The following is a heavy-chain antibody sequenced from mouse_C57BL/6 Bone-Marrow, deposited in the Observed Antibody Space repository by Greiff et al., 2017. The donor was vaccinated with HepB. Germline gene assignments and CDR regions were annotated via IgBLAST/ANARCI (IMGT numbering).Heavy chain of an antibody. Sequence: QVQLKQSGPGLVQPSQSLSITCTVSGFSLTSYGVHWVRQSPGKGLEWLGVIWRGGSTDYNAAFMSRLGITKDNSKSQVFFKMNSLHADDTAIYYCAKTSYGNYGGGAMDYWGQGTSVTVTS. J-gene: IGHJ4*01. CDR2: IWRGGST. V-gene: IGHV2-5*01. CDR1: GFSLTSYG. D-gene: IGHD2-1*01. CDR3: AKTSYGNYGGGAMDY.